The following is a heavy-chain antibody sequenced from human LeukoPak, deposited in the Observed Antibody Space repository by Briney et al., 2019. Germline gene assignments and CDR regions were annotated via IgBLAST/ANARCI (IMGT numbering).Heavy chain of an antibody. CDR1: GFTFSNFA. D-gene: IGHD6-13*01. V-gene: IGHV3-23*01. Sequence: GGSLRLSCAASGFTFSNFAMSWVRQAPGKGLEWVSAISGSGFSTYYADSVKGRFTISRDNFKNTLYLQMNSLRGEDTAVYYCASGSSSSWYYFDYWGQGTLVTVSS. CDR3: ASGSSSSWYYFDY. J-gene: IGHJ4*02. CDR2: ISGSGFST.